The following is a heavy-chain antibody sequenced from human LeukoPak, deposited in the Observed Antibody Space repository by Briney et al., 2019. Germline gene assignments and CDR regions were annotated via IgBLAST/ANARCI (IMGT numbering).Heavy chain of an antibody. CDR2: ISWNSGSI. D-gene: IGHD6-13*01. Sequence: GGSLRFSCAASGFTFDDYAMHWVRQAPGKGLEWVSGISWNSGSIGYADSVKGRFTISRDNAKNSLYLQMNSLRAEDTALYYCAKEAAAGTTWGQGTLVTVSS. CDR1: GFTFDDYA. J-gene: IGHJ5*02. CDR3: AKEAAAGTT. V-gene: IGHV3-9*01.